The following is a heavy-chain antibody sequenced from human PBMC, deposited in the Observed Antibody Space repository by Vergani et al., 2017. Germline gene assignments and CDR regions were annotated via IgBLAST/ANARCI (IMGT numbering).Heavy chain of an antibody. D-gene: IGHD6-6*01. CDR2: IIPIFGTE. CDR3: AREIPSSSSSFYYYYMDV. CDR1: GGTFSSYA. V-gene: IGHV1-69*01. Sequence: QVQLVQSGAEVKKPGSSVKVSCKASGGTFSSYAISWVRQAPGQGLEWMGGIIPIFGTENYAQKFQGRVTITADESTSTAYMELSSLRSEDTAVYYCAREIPSSSSSFYYYYMDVWGKGTTVTVSS. J-gene: IGHJ6*03.